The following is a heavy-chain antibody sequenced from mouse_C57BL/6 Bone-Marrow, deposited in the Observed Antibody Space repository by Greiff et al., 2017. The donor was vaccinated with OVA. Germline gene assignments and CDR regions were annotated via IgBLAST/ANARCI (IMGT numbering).Heavy chain of an antibody. J-gene: IGHJ1*03. Sequence: QLQLKESGAELVKPGASVKVSCKASGYTFTCYWMHWVKQRPGQGIEWCGRIHPSDSDTNYNQKFKGKATLTVDKSSSTAYMQLSSLTSEDSAGYYCAIERWFPSDGWGTGTTVTVSS. D-gene: IGHD2-3*01. V-gene: IGHV1-74*01. CDR1: GYTFTCYW. CDR3: AIERWFPSDG. CDR2: IHPSDSDT.